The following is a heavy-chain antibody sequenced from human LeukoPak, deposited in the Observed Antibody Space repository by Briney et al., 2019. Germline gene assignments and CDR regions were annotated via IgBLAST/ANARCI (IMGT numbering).Heavy chain of an antibody. J-gene: IGHJ4*02. CDR1: GYSFTSYW. V-gene: IGHV5-51*01. CDR2: IYPGDSDT. D-gene: IGHD2-15*01. CDR3: ARHIRDISSFDY. Sequence: KLGESLKISFKGSGYSFTSYWIGWVRQMPGNGLEWMGIIYPGDSDTRYSPSFQGQVTISADKSISTAYLQWSSLKASDTAMYYCARHIRDISSFDYWGQGTLVTVSS.